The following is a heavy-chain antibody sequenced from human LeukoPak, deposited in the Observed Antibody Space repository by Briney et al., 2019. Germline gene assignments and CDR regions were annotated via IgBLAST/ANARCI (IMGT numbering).Heavy chain of an antibody. Sequence: PGGSLRLSCAASGFTFSSYWMSWVRQAPGKGLEWVANIKQDGSEKYYVDSVKGRFTISRDNAKNSLYLQMSSLRAEDTAVYYCARDLLEYSYGGGFDYWGQGTLVTVSS. CDR1: GFTFSSYW. D-gene: IGHD5-18*01. J-gene: IGHJ4*02. V-gene: IGHV3-7*01. CDR3: ARDLLEYSYGGGFDY. CDR2: IKQDGSEK.